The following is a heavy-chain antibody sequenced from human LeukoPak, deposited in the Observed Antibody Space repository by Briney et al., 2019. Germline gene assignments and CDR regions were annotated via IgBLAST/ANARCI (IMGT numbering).Heavy chain of an antibody. V-gene: IGHV4-59*11. Sequence: SETLSLTCTVSGVSISSHYWSWIRQAPGKGLEWIGYLYYSGATNYKPSLRSRLTISVDTSKNQLSLTLTSVTAADTAVYYCAKVVEGDHDGGYYFDYWGQGTPVTVSS. D-gene: IGHD3-16*01. CDR3: AKVVEGDHDGGYYFDY. CDR2: LYYSGAT. J-gene: IGHJ4*02. CDR1: GVSISSHY.